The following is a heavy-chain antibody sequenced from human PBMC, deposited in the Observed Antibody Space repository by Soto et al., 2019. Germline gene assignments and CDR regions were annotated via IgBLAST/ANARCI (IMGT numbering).Heavy chain of an antibody. CDR1: GGSISSEYFH. D-gene: IGHD2-21*02. V-gene: IGHV4-30-4*08. J-gene: IGHJ6*02. Sequence: QVQLQQSGPGLVEPSQTLSLTCAVSGGSISSEYFHWTWIRQSPGKGVEWIGYIHYTGSIMYNPSFKSRLTMAVDTTKNQFSLQLTTVTAADTAVYFCAREDDGGDRDYYGLDVWGQGTKVTVSS. CDR3: AREDDGGDRDYYGLDV. CDR2: IHYTGSI.